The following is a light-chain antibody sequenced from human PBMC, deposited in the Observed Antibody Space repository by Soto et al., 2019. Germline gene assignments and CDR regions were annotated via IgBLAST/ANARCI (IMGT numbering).Light chain of an antibody. CDR1: SSDVGAYNF. V-gene: IGLV2-14*01. CDR2: EVS. Sequence: QSVLTQPASVSGSPGQSITISCTGTSSDVGAYNFVSWYQQHPGKAPKLIFYEVSNRPPGLSDRFSGSKPGTTASLTISGLQAEDEADYFCSSYTTNKTLLFGGGTKVTVL. CDR3: SSYTTNKTLL. J-gene: IGLJ2*01.